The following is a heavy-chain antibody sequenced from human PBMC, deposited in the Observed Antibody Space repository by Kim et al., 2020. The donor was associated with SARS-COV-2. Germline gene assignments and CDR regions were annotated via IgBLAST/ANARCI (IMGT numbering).Heavy chain of an antibody. D-gene: IGHD1-26*01. CDR3: ARLIVGAESVDY. V-gene: IGHV3-11*04. Sequence: YYADSVKGRFTNSRDNAKNSLYLQMNSLGAEDTDVYYCARLIVGAESVDYWGQGTLVTVSS. J-gene: IGHJ4*02.